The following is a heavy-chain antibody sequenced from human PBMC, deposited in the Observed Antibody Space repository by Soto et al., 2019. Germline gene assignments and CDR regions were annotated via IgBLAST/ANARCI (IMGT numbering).Heavy chain of an antibody. D-gene: IGHD3-10*01. CDR3: ARDVQLLWFGEFFSGPYGMDV. J-gene: IGHJ6*02. Sequence: ASVKVSCKASGYTFTSYAMHWVRQAPGQRLEWMGWINAGNGNTKCSQKFQGRVTITRDTSASTAYMELSSLRSEDTAVYYCARDVQLLWFGEFFSGPYGMDVWGQGTTVTVSS. CDR2: INAGNGNT. V-gene: IGHV1-3*01. CDR1: GYTFTSYA.